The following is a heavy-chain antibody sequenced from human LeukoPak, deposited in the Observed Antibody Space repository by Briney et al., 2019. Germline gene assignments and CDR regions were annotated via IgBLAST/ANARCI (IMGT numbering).Heavy chain of an antibody. CDR1: GFTFSSHG. V-gene: IGHV3-33*01. D-gene: IGHD3-22*01. CDR2: IWYDGSNK. Sequence: PGGSLRLXCAASGFTFSSHGMHWVRQAPGKGLEWVAVIWYDGSNKYYADSVKGRFTISRDNSKNTLYLQMNSLRAEDTAVYYCATRGDYYDSSGFQHWGQGTLVTVSS. CDR3: ATRGDYYDSSGFQH. J-gene: IGHJ1*01.